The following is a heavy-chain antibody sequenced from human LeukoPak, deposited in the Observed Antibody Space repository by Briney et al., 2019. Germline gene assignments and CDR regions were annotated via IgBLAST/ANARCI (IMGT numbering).Heavy chain of an antibody. J-gene: IGHJ4*02. CDR2: ISSSSSYI. CDR3: ARGFGELFFDFDY. V-gene: IGHV3-21*01. CDR1: GFTFSSYS. Sequence: GSLRLSCAASGFTFSSYSMNWVRQAPGKGLEWVSSISSSSSYIYYADSVKGRFTISRDNAKNSLYLQMNSLRAEDTAVYYCARGFGELFFDFDYWGQGTLVTVSS. D-gene: IGHD3-10*01.